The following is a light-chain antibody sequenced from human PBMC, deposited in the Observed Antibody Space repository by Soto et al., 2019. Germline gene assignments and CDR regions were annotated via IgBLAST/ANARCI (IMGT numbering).Light chain of an antibody. J-gene: IGLJ1*01. CDR1: SSDVSGYNY. Sequence: QYVLTQPASVSGAPGQSITISCTGTSSDVSGYNYVSWHQPRPGKAPELYIDEVSNRPSGVSNRFSDSKTGNTASLTVSGVQDEDESYYYCSSYRTTNTFVFGTGTKVTVL. CDR3: SSYRTTNTFV. V-gene: IGLV2-14*01. CDR2: EVS.